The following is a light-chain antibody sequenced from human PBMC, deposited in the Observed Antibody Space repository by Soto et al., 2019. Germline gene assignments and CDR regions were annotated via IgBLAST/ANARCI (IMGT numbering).Light chain of an antibody. CDR2: GAS. CDR3: QHYNNWPPIT. J-gene: IGKJ5*01. V-gene: IGKV3-15*01. Sequence: EVFMTQSPDTLSVSPGETVTLSCRARQSVRSKLAWYQQKPGQAPRLFIYGASTRATGIPARFSGSGSGTEFTLTLSSLQSEDFAIYYCQHYNNWPPITFGQGTRLEIK. CDR1: QSVRSK.